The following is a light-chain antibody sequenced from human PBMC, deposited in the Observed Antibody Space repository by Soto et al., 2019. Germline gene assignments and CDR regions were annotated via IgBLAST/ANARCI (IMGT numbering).Light chain of an antibody. CDR1: QSVSSTY. Sequence: EIVLTQSPGTLSLSPGEGTTLSCTTSQSVSSTYFAWYQQKPGQAPRLLIYGASNRTTGIPDRFSGSGSGIDFTLTISRLEPEDFAMYYCQQYDSSPPGYTFGQGTKLEIK. V-gene: IGKV3-20*01. J-gene: IGKJ2*01. CDR3: QQYDSSPPGYT. CDR2: GAS.